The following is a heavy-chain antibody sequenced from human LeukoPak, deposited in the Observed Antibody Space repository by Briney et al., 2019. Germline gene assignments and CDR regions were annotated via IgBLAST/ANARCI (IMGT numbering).Heavy chain of an antibody. V-gene: IGHV3-23*01. D-gene: IGHD3-22*01. CDR3: ARGLFLSGYLDAFDI. CDR2: ISGSGGST. Sequence: GGSLRLSCAASGFTFSSYAMSWVRQAPGKGLEWVSAISGSGGSTYYADSVKGRFTISRDNSKNTLYLQMNSLRAEDTALYYCARGLFLSGYLDAFDIWGQGTVVTVSS. J-gene: IGHJ3*02. CDR1: GFTFSSYA.